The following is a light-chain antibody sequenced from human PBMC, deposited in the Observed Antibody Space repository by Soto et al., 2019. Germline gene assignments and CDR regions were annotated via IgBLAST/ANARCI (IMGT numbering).Light chain of an antibody. Sequence: QSVLTQPPSASGTAGQVVTISCSGGDSNIGSNSVYWYQRLPRMAPKLLIYYNNQRPSGVPDRFSGSRSGTSASLAIVGLRSEDEAVYYCAAWDASLSACVFGNGTKVTVL. CDR1: DSNIGSNS. CDR2: YNN. CDR3: AAWDASLSACV. V-gene: IGLV1-47*02. J-gene: IGLJ1*01.